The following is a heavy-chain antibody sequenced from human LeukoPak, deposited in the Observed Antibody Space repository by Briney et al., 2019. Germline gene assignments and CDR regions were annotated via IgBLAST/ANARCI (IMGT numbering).Heavy chain of an antibody. Sequence: PGRSLRLTCAASGFTFSSYAMHWVRQAPGKGLEWVAVISYDGSNKYYADSVKGRFTISRDNSKNTLYLQMNSLRAEDTAVYYCARDGGYDYVWGSYRESYYFDYWGQGTLVTVSS. V-gene: IGHV3-30-3*01. CDR3: ARDGGYDYVWGSYRESYYFDY. J-gene: IGHJ4*02. CDR2: ISYDGSNK. CDR1: GFTFSSYA. D-gene: IGHD3-16*02.